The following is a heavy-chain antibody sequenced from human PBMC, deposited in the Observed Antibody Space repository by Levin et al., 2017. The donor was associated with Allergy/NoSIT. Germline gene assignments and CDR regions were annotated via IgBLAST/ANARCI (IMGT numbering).Heavy chain of an antibody. Sequence: GESLKISCAASGFSFTSYWMSWVRQAPGKGLEWVANIKQDGGEKNYVDSAKGRFTISRDNAYNSLYLQMKSLRVEDTAVYYCARDAGWLQLEYGIFDNWGQGTPVTVSS. V-gene: IGHV3-7*01. CDR2: IKQDGGEK. D-gene: IGHD5-24*01. CDR3: ARDAGWLQLEYGIFDN. J-gene: IGHJ4*02. CDR1: GFSFTSYW.